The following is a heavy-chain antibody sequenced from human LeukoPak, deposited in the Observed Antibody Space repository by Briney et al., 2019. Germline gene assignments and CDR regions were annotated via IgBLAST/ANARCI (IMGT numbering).Heavy chain of an antibody. CDR1: GVSFSGYY. CDR3: ARIPRYCSGGSCYTGFYYYYYGMDV. D-gene: IGHD2-15*01. CDR2: INHSGST. J-gene: IGHJ6*02. V-gene: IGHV4-34*01. Sequence: SETLSLTCAVYGVSFSGYYWSWIRQPPGKGLEWIGEINHSGSTNYNPSLKSRVTISVDTSKNQFSLKLSSVTAADTAVYYCARIPRYCSGGSCYTGFYYYYYGMDVWGQGTTVTVSS.